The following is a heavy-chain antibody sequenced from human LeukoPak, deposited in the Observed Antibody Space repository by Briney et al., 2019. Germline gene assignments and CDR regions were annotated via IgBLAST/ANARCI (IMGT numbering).Heavy chain of an antibody. V-gene: IGHV3-30*18. CDR2: ISYDGSNK. Sequence: RGSLRLSCAASGFTFSSYGMHWVRQAPGKGLEWVAVISYDGSNKYYADSVKGRFTISRDNSKNTLYLQMHSLRAEDTAVYYCAKDWRLLWFGDPGAFDIWGQGTMVTVSS. CDR1: GFTFSSYG. D-gene: IGHD3-10*01. J-gene: IGHJ3*02. CDR3: AKDWRLLWFGDPGAFDI.